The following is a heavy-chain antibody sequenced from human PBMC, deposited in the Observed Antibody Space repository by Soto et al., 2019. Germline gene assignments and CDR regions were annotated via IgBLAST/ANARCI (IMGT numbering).Heavy chain of an antibody. CDR1: GGSFSGYY. Sequence: SETLSLTCAVYGGSFSGYYWSWIRQPPGKGLEWIGEINHSGSTNYNPSLKSRVTISVDTSKNQFSLKLSSVTAADTAVYYCARSTRYYYGSGFDYWGQGTLVTVSS. CDR3: ARSTRYYYGSGFDY. V-gene: IGHV4-34*01. J-gene: IGHJ4*02. CDR2: INHSGST. D-gene: IGHD3-10*01.